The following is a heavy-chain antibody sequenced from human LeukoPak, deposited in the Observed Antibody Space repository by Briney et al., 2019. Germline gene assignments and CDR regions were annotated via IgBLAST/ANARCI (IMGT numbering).Heavy chain of an antibody. Sequence: PSETLSLACTVSGGSISSYYWSWIRQPPGKGLEWIGNIFYSGSPNYNPALKSRVTTSFDTSKNQFSLKLSSVTAADTAVYYCARVGTYGWYNWFDPWGQGTLATVSS. J-gene: IGHJ5*02. CDR2: IFYSGSP. CDR1: GGSISSYY. D-gene: IGHD6-19*01. CDR3: ARVGTYGWYNWFDP. V-gene: IGHV4-59*08.